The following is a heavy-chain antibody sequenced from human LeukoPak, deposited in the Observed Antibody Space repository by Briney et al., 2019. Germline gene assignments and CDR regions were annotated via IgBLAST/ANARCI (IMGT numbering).Heavy chain of an antibody. CDR1: GGSISSSSYY. Sequence: SETLSLTCTVSGGSISSSSYYWGWIRQPPGKGLEWIGSIYYSGSTYYNPSLKSRVTISVDTPKNQFSLKLSSVTAADTAVYYCARGLAYYDFWSGNYYYYYMDVWGKGTTVTVSS. CDR3: ARGLAYYDFWSGNYYYYYMDV. V-gene: IGHV4-39*01. J-gene: IGHJ6*03. D-gene: IGHD3-3*01. CDR2: IYYSGST.